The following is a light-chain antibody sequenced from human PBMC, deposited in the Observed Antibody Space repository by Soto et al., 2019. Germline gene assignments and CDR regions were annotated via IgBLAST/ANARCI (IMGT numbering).Light chain of an antibody. J-gene: IGLJ3*02. CDR1: SSDVGGHNY. CDR3: CSYAGNYTWV. V-gene: IGLV2-11*01. Sequence: QSVLTQPRSVSGSPGQSVTISCTGTSSDVGGHNYVSWYQQHPDKAPKLIIYDVSKRPSGVPDRFSASKSGSTASLTISGLQAEDESDYYCCSYAGNYTWVFGGGTKLTVL. CDR2: DVS.